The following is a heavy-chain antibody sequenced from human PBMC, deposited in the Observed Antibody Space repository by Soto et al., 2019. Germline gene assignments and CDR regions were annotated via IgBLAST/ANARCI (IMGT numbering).Heavy chain of an antibody. J-gene: IGHJ4*02. V-gene: IGHV1-3*01. CDR3: ARAGSSSWYVDY. CDR1: GYTFTSYA. CDR2: INAGNGNT. D-gene: IGHD6-13*01. Sequence: ASVKVSCKASGYTFTSYAMHWGRKAPGQRLEWMGWINAGNGNTEYSQKFQDRVTITRDTSASTAYMELSSLRSEDTAVYYCARAGSSSWYVDYWGQATLVTVSS.